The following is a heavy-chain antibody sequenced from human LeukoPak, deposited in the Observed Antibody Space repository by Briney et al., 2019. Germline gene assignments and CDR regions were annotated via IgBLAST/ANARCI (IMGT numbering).Heavy chain of an antibody. CDR3: AREVGLAAFDI. J-gene: IGHJ3*02. CDR2: IYYSGST. V-gene: IGHV4-61*01. CDR1: GGSVSNGNYY. Sequence: SETLSLTCTVSGGSVSNGNYYWSWLRQPPGKALEWIGYIYYSGSTNYNPSLKSRVTISVDTSKNQFSLKLSSVTAADTAVYYCAREVGLAAFDIWGQGTMVTVSS.